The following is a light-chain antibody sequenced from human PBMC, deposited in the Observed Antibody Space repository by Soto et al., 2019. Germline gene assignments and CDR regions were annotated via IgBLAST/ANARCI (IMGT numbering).Light chain of an antibody. Sequence: EIVLTQSPATLSLSPGERATLSCRASQSVSSYLAWYQQKPGQAPRLLIYDASNRATGIPARFSGSGSGTDFTLTISSLEPEDFAVYYCQQRSNIAATFGPGTKVDIK. CDR3: QQRSNIAAT. V-gene: IGKV3-11*01. CDR2: DAS. CDR1: QSVSSY. J-gene: IGKJ3*01.